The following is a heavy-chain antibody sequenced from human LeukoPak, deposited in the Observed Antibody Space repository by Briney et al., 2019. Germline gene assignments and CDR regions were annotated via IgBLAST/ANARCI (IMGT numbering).Heavy chain of an antibody. Sequence: SETLSLTCSVSGVSISAYYWSWIRQPPGKGLEWIGYIYYSGSTNYNPSLKSRVTISVDTSKNQFSLKLSSVTAADTAVYYCARVKRGSGWYGTWGYWGQGTLVTVSS. CDR3: ARVKRGSGWYGTWGY. CDR1: GVSISAYY. V-gene: IGHV4-59*01. J-gene: IGHJ4*02. CDR2: IYYSGST. D-gene: IGHD6-19*01.